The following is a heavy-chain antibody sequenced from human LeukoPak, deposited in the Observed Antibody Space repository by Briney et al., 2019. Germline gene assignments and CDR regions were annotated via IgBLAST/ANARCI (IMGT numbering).Heavy chain of an antibody. V-gene: IGHV3-23*01. Sequence: GGSLRLSCAASGFTFSTYAMSWVRQPPGKGLEWVSLISASGGSTFYADSVKGRITISRDNSKNTLYLQVNSLRAEDTAVYYCAKWDSYYNFWSGYYIYWGQGTLVTVSS. D-gene: IGHD3-3*01. J-gene: IGHJ4*02. CDR2: ISASGGST. CDR3: AKWDSYYNFWSGYYIY. CDR1: GFTFSTYA.